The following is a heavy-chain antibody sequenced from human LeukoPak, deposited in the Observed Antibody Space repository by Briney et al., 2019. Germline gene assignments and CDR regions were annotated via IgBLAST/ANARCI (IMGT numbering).Heavy chain of an antibody. V-gene: IGHV5-51*01. CDR3: ARRLAEWQSWFDP. D-gene: IGHD3-3*02. Sequence: GESLKISCKGSGCKFPDYWIAWVRQMPGRGLECMGIIYPGDSETTYNPSFQGHVTISADKSTNTAYLQWNSLKASDSGMYYCARRLAEWQSWFDPWGQGTPVTVSS. J-gene: IGHJ5*02. CDR2: IYPGDSET. CDR1: GCKFPDYW.